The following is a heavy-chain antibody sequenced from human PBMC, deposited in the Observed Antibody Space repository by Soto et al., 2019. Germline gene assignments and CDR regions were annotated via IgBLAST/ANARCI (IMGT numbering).Heavy chain of an antibody. CDR3: AKGVPGIAVAGTGYFQH. J-gene: IGHJ1*01. V-gene: IGHV3-23*01. D-gene: IGHD6-19*01. Sequence: EVQLLESGGGLVQPGGSLRLSCAASGFTFSSYAMSWVRQAPGKGLEWVSGISGSGDSTYYADSVKGRFTISRDNSKNTLYLQMNSPRAEDTAVYYRAKGVPGIAVAGTGYFQHWGQGTLVTVSS. CDR1: GFTFSSYA. CDR2: ISGSGDST.